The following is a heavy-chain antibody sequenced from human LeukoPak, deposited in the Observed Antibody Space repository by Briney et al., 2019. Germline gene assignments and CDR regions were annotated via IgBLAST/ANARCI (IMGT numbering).Heavy chain of an antibody. CDR2: IYHSGST. D-gene: IGHD2-15*01. Sequence: SETLSLTCAVYGGSFSGYYWSWIRQPPGKGLEWIGYIYHSGSTYYNPSLKSRATISVDRSKNQFSLKLSSVTAADTAVYYCARVRGGGSPCGAFDIWGQGTMVTVSS. V-gene: IGHV4-34*01. CDR1: GGSFSGYY. CDR3: ARVRGGGSPCGAFDI. J-gene: IGHJ3*02.